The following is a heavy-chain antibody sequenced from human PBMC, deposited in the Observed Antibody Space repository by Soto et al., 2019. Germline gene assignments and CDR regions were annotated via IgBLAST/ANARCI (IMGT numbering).Heavy chain of an antibody. CDR3: AHTEIADWYSPFDY. D-gene: IGHD3-9*01. Sequence: QITLKESGPTLVKPTQTITLTCTFSGFSLSTTAVGVGWIRQPPGNALEWLALIFWNDDNHFSPSLKNRLTITKDTSKNQVVLTMTNMDPVDTATYYCAHTEIADWYSPFDYWGQGILVTVSS. CDR1: GFSLSTTAVG. CDR2: IFWNDDN. V-gene: IGHV2-5*01. J-gene: IGHJ4*02.